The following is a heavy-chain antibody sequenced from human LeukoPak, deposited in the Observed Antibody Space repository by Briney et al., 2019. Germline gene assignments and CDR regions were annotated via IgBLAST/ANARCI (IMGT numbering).Heavy chain of an antibody. V-gene: IGHV1-8*03. CDR1: GYTFTSYD. CDR2: TNPNSGNT. J-gene: IGHJ6*03. D-gene: IGHD6-13*01. Sequence: GASVKVSCKASGYTFTSYDINWVRQATGQGLEWMGWTNPNSGNTGYAQKFQDRVTITRNTSISTAYMELSSLRSEDTAVYYCARAYSSSWVYYYYMDVWAKGQWSPSL. CDR3: ARAYSSSWVYYYYMDV.